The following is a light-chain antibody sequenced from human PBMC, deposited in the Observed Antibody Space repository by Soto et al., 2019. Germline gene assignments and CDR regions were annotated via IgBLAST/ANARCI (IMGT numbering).Light chain of an antibody. Sequence: EIVLTQSPGTLSLSPGERATLSCRASQSAGSSYLGWYQQKPGRAPRLLIYGASSRATGIPERFSGSGSGTDFTLTISRLEPEDFAVYYCQQYGSSPFTFGQGTRLEIK. CDR1: QSAGSSY. CDR3: QQYGSSPFT. J-gene: IGKJ5*01. V-gene: IGKV3-20*01. CDR2: GAS.